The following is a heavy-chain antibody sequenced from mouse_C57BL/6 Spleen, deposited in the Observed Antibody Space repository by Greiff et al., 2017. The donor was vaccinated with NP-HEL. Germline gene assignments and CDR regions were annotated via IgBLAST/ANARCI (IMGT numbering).Heavy chain of an antibody. V-gene: IGHV10-1*01. CDR3: VSGLLLGLSFAY. D-gene: IGHD1-1*01. Sequence: DVKLVESGGGLVQPKGSLKLSCAASGFSFNTYAMNWVRQAPGKGLEWVARIRSKSNNYATYYADSVKDRFTISRDDSESMLYLQMNNLKTEDTAMYYCVSGLLLGLSFAYWGQGTLVTVSA. J-gene: IGHJ3*01. CDR1: GFSFNTYA. CDR2: IRSKSNNYAT.